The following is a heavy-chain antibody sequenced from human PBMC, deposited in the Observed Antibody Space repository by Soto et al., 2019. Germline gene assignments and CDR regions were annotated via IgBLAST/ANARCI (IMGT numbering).Heavy chain of an antibody. V-gene: IGHV1-69*13. J-gene: IGHJ5*02. D-gene: IGHD3-3*01. CDR3: ASHSTKYYDFWSGPGP. Sequence: SVKVSCKASGGTFSSYAISWVRQAPGQGLEWMGGIIPIFGTANYAQKFQGRVTITADESTSTAYMELSSLRSEDTAVYYCASHSTKYYDFWSGPGPWGQGTLVTVSS. CDR2: IIPIFGTA. CDR1: GGTFSSYA.